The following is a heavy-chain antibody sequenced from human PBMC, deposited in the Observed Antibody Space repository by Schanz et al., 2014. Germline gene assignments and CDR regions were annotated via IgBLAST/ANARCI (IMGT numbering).Heavy chain of an antibody. Sequence: EVQLVESGGGLVQPGGSLRLSCAASGFSIRNHDMHWVRQATGAGLEWVSAIGTAGDTFYLDSVKGRFTISRENAKNSLYLQMNSLRAGDTAVYYCARVPYGSGSYWDYWGRGTLVIVSS. CDR3: ARVPYGSGSYWDY. J-gene: IGHJ4*02. CDR2: IGTAGDT. CDR1: GFSIRNHD. D-gene: IGHD3-10*01. V-gene: IGHV3-13*04.